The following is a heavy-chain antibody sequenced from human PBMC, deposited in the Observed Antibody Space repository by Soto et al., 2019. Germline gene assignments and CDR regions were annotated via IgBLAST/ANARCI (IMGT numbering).Heavy chain of an antibody. CDR1: GGSLSGATYS. CDR2: IFPSGTT. J-gene: IGHJ4*02. V-gene: IGHV4-30-2*01. CDR3: ARSREFDY. Sequence: SSETLSLTCGVSGGSLSGATYSWNWIRQPPGKGLEWIGYIFPSGTTYYNPSLKSRVTISIDVSKNQYSQSLWSLTAADTAVYYCARSREFDYWSQGTLVTVSS.